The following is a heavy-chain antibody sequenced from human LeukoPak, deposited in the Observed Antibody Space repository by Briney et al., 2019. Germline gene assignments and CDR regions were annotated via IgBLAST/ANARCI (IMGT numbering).Heavy chain of an antibody. CDR1: SGSISTYY. CDR3: ARGRDYYGSGSYRRGYYYGMDV. CDR2: IFSSGTT. Sequence: SQTLSLTCAVSSGSISTYYWSWIRQPAGKGLEWIGRIFSSGTTNYNPSLESRVTMSVDTSKNQFSLKLTSVTAADTAVYYCARGRDYYGSGSYRRGYYYGMDVWGQGTTVIVSS. D-gene: IGHD3-10*01. V-gene: IGHV4-4*07. J-gene: IGHJ6*02.